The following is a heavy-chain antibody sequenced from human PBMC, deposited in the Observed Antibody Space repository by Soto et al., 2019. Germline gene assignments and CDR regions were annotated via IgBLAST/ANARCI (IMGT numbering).Heavy chain of an antibody. CDR1: GGSISSGDYY. J-gene: IGHJ6*03. D-gene: IGHD2-2*01. CDR3: ARDLIVVVPAAGGNYYYYYYMDV. Sequence: SETLSLTCTVSGGSISSGDYYWSWIRQPPGKGLEWIGYIYYSGSTYYNPSLKSRVTISVDTSKNQFSLKLSSVTAADTAVYNCARDLIVVVPAAGGNYYYYYYMDVWGKGTTVTVSS. CDR2: IYYSGST. V-gene: IGHV4-30-4*01.